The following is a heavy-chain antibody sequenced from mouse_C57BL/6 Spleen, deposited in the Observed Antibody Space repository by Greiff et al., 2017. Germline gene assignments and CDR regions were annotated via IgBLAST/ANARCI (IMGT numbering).Heavy chain of an antibody. CDR1: GYTFTNYW. V-gene: IGHV1-63*01. CDR2: IYPGGGYT. Sequence: QVQLQQSGAELVRPGTSVKLSCKASGYTFTNYWIGWAKQRPGHGLEWIGDIYPGGGYTNYNEKFKGKATLTADKSSSTAYMQFSSLTSEDSAIYYGASAITTIVAKNCYFDYWGKGTTLTVSS. CDR3: ASAITTIVAKNCYFDY. D-gene: IGHD1-1*01. J-gene: IGHJ2*01.